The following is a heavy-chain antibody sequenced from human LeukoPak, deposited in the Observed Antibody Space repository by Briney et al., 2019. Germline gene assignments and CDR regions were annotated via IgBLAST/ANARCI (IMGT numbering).Heavy chain of an antibody. V-gene: IGHV4-59*01. J-gene: IGHJ4*02. D-gene: IGHD5-18*01. Sequence: SETLSLTCTVSGGSISSYYWSWIRQPPGKGLAWIGYIYYSGSTNYNPSLKSRVTISVDTSKNQFSLKLSSVTAADTAVYYCARGSYGEGEVDYWGQGTLVTVSS. CDR3: ARGSYGEGEVDY. CDR1: GGSISSYY. CDR2: IYYSGST.